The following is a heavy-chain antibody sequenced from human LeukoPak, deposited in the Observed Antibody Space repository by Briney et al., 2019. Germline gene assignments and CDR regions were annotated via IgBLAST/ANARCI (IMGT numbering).Heavy chain of an antibody. CDR1: GFTFDDYA. Sequence: GGSLRLSCAASGFTFDDYAMHWVRHAPGKGLEWVSGISWNSGSIGYADSVKGRFTISRDNAKNSLYLQMNSLRAEDTALYYCAKGANYYDSSGYFGIGYFQHWGQGTLVTVSS. D-gene: IGHD3-22*01. CDR2: ISWNSGSI. V-gene: IGHV3-9*01. J-gene: IGHJ1*01. CDR3: AKGANYYDSSGYFGIGYFQH.